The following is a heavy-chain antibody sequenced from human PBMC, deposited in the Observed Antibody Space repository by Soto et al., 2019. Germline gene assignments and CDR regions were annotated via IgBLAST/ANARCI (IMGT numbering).Heavy chain of an antibody. V-gene: IGHV3-7*01. CDR2: IKQDGSEK. CDR1: GFTFSSYW. D-gene: IGHD3-3*01. Sequence: GGSLRLSCAASGFTFSSYWMSWVRQAPGKGLEWVANIKQDGSEKYYVDSVKGRFTISRDNAKNSLYLQMNSLRAEDTAVYYCARVDDFWSGYQNYWYFDLWGRGTLVTVSS. J-gene: IGHJ2*01. CDR3: ARVDDFWSGYQNYWYFDL.